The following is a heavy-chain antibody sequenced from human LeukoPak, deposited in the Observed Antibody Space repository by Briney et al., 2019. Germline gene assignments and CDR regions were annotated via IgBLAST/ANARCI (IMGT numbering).Heavy chain of an antibody. CDR2: VNPSGINT. J-gene: IGHJ4*02. Sequence: ASVKVSCKASGYTFTNYYIHWVRQAPGQGLEWMGLVNPSGINTNYAQKFQGRVTMTRDTSTRTVYMELSSLRSEDTAVYYCARDGTAGELFDHWGQGTLVTVSS. CDR3: ARDGTAGELFDH. D-gene: IGHD3-10*01. CDR1: GYTFTNYY. V-gene: IGHV1-46*01.